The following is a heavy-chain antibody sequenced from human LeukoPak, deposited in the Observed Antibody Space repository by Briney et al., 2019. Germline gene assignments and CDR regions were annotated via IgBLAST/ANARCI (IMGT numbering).Heavy chain of an antibody. Sequence: SETLSLTCTVSGGSTSNSFWSWLRHPAGKGLEWIGRIYTDGSTNSNPSLRSRLTMSLNTSNNQVSLKLTSVTAADTAVYFCARAPGGCGGACAFDYWGQGILVTVSS. J-gene: IGHJ4*02. CDR3: ARAPGGCGGACAFDY. CDR1: GGSTSNSF. CDR2: IYTDGST. D-gene: IGHD2-21*02. V-gene: IGHV4-4*07.